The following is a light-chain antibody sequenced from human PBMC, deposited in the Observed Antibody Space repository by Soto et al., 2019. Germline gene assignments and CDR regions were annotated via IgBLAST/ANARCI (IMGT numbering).Light chain of an antibody. CDR1: QEIGNS. Sequence: DIQMAQSPSSLSASVRDTVTLTCRASQEIGNSLGWLQQKTGRAPKSLISSVSSLQSDVPLRFSGSRYGADFTLTISNLQPEDFAKYYGQQYKTYPLTFGGGTKVEIK. CDR2: SVS. J-gene: IGKJ4*02. CDR3: QQYKTYPLT. V-gene: IGKV1-16*01.